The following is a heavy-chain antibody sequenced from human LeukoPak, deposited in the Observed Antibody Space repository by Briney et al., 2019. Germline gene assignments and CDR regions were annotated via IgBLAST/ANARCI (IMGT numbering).Heavy chain of an antibody. J-gene: IGHJ4*02. CDR3: AAIVGATRSPLDPGY. CDR2: INPNSGGT. Sequence: ASVKVSCKASGYTFTGYYMHWVRQAPGQGLEWMGWINPNSGGTNYAQKFQGRVTMTRDTSISTAYMELSRLRSDDTAVYYCAAIVGATRSPLDPGYWGQGTLVTVSS. V-gene: IGHV1-2*02. CDR1: GYTFTGYY. D-gene: IGHD1-26*01.